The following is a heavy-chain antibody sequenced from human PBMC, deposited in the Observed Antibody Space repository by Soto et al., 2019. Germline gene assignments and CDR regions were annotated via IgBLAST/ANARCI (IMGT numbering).Heavy chain of an antibody. CDR1: GFTFSSYG. V-gene: IGHV3-30*18. CDR3: AKEAVAATDY. CDR2: ISYDGSNK. Sequence: QVQLVESGGGAVQPGRSLRLSCAASGFTFSSYGMHWVRQAPGKGLEWVAVISYDGSNKYYADSVKGRFTISRDNSKNTLYLQMNSLRAEDTAVYYCAKEAVAATDYWGQGTLVTVSS. D-gene: IGHD6-19*01. J-gene: IGHJ4*02.